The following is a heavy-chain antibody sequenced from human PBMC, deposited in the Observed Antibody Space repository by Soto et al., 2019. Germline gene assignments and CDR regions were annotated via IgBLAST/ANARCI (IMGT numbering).Heavy chain of an antibody. Sequence: QVQLQESGPGLVNPSETLSLTCTVSGGSVTSSTSSWAWVRQPPGKGLHWIGTIFYGHGTYYNPSRESRVPISLYTSKIQFSLELTSVTAADTAVYYCARQPTGYPNWFDAWGRGILVIVSS. CDR1: GGSVTSSTSS. CDR3: ARQPTGYPNWFDA. CDR2: IFYGHGT. J-gene: IGHJ5*02. V-gene: IGHV4-39*01. D-gene: IGHD3-9*01.